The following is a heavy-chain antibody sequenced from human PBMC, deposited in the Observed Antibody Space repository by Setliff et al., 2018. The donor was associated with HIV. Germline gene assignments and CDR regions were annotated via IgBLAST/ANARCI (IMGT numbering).Heavy chain of an antibody. D-gene: IGHD3-3*01. V-gene: IGHV4-61*02. Sequence: PSETLSLTCTVSGGSISSGSYYWSWIRQPAGKGLEWIGRIYTSGSTNYNPSLKSRVTISVDTSKNQSSLKLNSVTAADTAVYYCARGLSIFGVATPGFYSFMDVWGKGTTVTVSS. CDR2: IYTSGST. J-gene: IGHJ6*03. CDR1: GGSISSGSYY. CDR3: ARGLSIFGVATPGFYSFMDV.